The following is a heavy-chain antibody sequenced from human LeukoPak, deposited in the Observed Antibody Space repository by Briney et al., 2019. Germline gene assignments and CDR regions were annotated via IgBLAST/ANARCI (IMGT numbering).Heavy chain of an antibody. CDR2: INPNSGGT. CDR1: GYSFSDYY. V-gene: IGHV1-2*02. CDR3: ARAPKDRHAFDI. J-gene: IGHJ3*02. Sequence: ASVKVSCKASGYSFSDYYMHWVRQAPGQGLEWMGWINPNSGGTNYAQKFQGRVTMTRDTSISTAYMELSRLRSDDTAVYYCARAPKDRHAFDIWGQGTMVTVSS.